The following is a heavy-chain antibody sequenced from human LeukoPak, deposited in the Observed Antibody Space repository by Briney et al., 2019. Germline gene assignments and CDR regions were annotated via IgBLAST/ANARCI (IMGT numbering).Heavy chain of an antibody. D-gene: IGHD5-18*01. J-gene: IGHJ4*02. CDR1: GFTFSSYG. Sequence: GRSLRLSCAASGFTFSSYGMHWVRQVPGKGLGWVAFIREDGSNNYYADSVKGRFTISRDNSKNTLYLQMNSLRAEDTAVYYCAKDRGYSYGGEWGYWGQGTLVTVSS. V-gene: IGHV3-30*02. CDR3: AKDRGYSYGGEWGY. CDR2: IREDGSNN.